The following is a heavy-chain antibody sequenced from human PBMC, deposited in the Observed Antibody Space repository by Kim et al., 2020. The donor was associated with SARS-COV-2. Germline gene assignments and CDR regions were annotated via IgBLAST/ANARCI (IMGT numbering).Heavy chain of an antibody. Sequence: GESLKISCKGSGYSFTSYWIGWVRQMPGKGLEWIGIIYPGDSDTRYSPSFQGQVTISADKSVSTAYLQWSSLKASDAAMYYCAGRHRGGSSRDYGMDVWGAGTTVTVSS. D-gene: IGHD2-15*01. CDR2: IYPGDSDT. J-gene: IGHJ6*04. CDR3: AGRHRGGSSRDYGMDV. V-gene: IGHV5-51*01. CDR1: GYSFTSYW.